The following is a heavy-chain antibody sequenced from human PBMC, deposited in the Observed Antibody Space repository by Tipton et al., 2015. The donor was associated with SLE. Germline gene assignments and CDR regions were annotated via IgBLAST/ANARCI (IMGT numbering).Heavy chain of an antibody. V-gene: IGHV4-34*01. CDR3: GRKGAADGGEGFDV. J-gene: IGHJ3*01. Sequence: GLVKPSETLSLTCAVYGGSFSGYHWGWIRQPPGNGLEWIGEINHSGSTNYNPSLKSRVTISVDTSKNQFSLKLSSVTAADTAVYDCGRKGAADGGEGFDVCGQGRMVTLSS. CDR1: GGSFSGYH. D-gene: IGHD6-13*01. CDR2: INHSGST.